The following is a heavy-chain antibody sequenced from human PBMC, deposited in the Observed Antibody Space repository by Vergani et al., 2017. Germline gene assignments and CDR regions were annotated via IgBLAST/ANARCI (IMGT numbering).Heavy chain of an antibody. CDR1: GFTLSSHA. Sequence: QVQLEESGGGVVQPGRSLRLSCAGSGFTLSSHAMHWVRQAPGKGLEWVVGISFDGTNEYYPDLVKGRFTISRDIAKNTLYLQVRSLRLDDTGVYHCVGDRGLCAGGRCYTEAWDYWGQGTPVTVSS. J-gene: IGHJ4*02. V-gene: IGHV3-30*03. CDR2: ISFDGTNE. CDR3: VGDRGLCAGGRCYTEAWDY. D-gene: IGHD2-2*02.